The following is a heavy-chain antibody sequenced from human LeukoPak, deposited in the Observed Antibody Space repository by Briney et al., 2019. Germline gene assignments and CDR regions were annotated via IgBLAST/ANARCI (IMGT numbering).Heavy chain of an antibody. CDR3: ARVIDRYCSGGSCTAFDI. Sequence: PRGSLRLSRVDSGFTLRRYSIYWGRQTPGKGVGRVSSISSSSSYIYYADSVKGRFTISRDNAKNSLYLQMNSLRAEDTAVYYCARVIDRYCSGGSCTAFDIWGQGTMVTVSS. V-gene: IGHV3-21*01. J-gene: IGHJ3*02. CDR1: GFTLRRYS. CDR2: ISSSSSYI. D-gene: IGHD2-15*01.